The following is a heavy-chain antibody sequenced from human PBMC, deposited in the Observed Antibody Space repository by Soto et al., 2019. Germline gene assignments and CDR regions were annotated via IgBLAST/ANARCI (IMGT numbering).Heavy chain of an antibody. CDR3: ARAGKSGYSYGLTFDY. D-gene: IGHD5-18*01. V-gene: IGHV3-53*01. CDR2: IYSGGST. CDR1: GFTVSSNY. Sequence: EVQLVESGGGLIQPGGSLRLSCAASGFTVSSNYMSWVRQAPGKGLEWVSVIYSGGSTYYADSVKGRFTISRDNSKNTLYLQMNSLRAEDTAVYYCARAGKSGYSYGLTFDYWGQGTLVTVSS. J-gene: IGHJ4*02.